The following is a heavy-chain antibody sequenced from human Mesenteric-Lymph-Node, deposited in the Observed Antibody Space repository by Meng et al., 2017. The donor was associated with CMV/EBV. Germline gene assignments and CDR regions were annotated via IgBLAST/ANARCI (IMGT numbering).Heavy chain of an antibody. CDR1: GGSISSYY. CDR3: ARDGVVPASFDY. D-gene: IGHD2-2*01. CDR2: IYYSGST. J-gene: IGHJ4*02. V-gene: IGHV4-59*12. Sequence: SETLSLTCTVSGGSISSYYWSWIRQPPGKGLEWIGSIYYSGSTYYNPSLKSRVTISVDTSKNQFSLKLSSVTAADTAVYYCARDGVVPASFDYWGQGTLVTVSS.